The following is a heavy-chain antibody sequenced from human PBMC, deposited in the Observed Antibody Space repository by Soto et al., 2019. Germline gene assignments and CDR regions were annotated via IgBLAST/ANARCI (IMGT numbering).Heavy chain of an antibody. CDR2: IIPIFGTA. CDR3: ARDRLKSWVRGVIVPFPTHGMDV. CDR1: GGTISSYA. Sequence: QVQLVQSGAEVKNPGSSVKVSCEASGGTISSYAISWVRQAPGQGLELMGGIIPIFGTAIYAQKFQGRVTITADEPTNTAYMELSSLRSDDTAVYYCARDRLKSWVRGVIVPFPTHGMDVWGQGTTVTVSS. D-gene: IGHD3-10*01. J-gene: IGHJ6*02. V-gene: IGHV1-69*01.